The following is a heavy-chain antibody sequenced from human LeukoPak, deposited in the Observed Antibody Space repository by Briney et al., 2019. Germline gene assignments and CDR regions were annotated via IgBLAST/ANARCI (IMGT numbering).Heavy chain of an antibody. CDR2: ISSSGSTI. D-gene: IGHD2-2*02. Sequence: GGSLRLSCAASGFTFSSYEMNWVRQAPGKGLEWVSYISSSGSTIYYADSVKGRFTISRENSKNTLYLQMSSLRAADTAKYYCAKASRRHCGTTICYTLDYWGQGTLATVSS. J-gene: IGHJ4*02. CDR1: GFTFSSYE. CDR3: AKASRRHCGTTICYTLDY. V-gene: IGHV3-48*03.